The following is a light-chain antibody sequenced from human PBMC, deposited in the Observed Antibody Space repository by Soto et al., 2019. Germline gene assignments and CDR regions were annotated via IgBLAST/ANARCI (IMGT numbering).Light chain of an antibody. Sequence: QSVLSQPASMSGSPGQSVTIPCTGASSDIGLYNYVSWYQHHPGKAPKLLISEVNIRPSGLSDRFSASKTGNTASLTISGLQPEDEAFYHCTCLSTTSTPIVFGTGTKVTVL. V-gene: IGLV2-14*01. CDR2: EVN. CDR3: TCLSTTSTPIV. CDR1: SSDIGLYNY. J-gene: IGLJ1*01.